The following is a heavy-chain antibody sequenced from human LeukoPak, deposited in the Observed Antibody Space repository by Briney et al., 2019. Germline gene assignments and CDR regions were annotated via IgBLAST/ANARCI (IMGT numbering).Heavy chain of an antibody. CDR2: ISSSSSTI. D-gene: IGHD6-19*01. Sequence: PGGSLRLSCAASGFTFSSYSMNWVRQAPGKGLEWVSYISSSSSTIYYADSVKGRFTISRDNAKNSLYLQMNSLRAEDTAVYYCARALGEWLGNFDYWGQGTLVTVSS. J-gene: IGHJ4*02. CDR3: ARALGEWLGNFDY. CDR1: GFTFSSYS. V-gene: IGHV3-48*04.